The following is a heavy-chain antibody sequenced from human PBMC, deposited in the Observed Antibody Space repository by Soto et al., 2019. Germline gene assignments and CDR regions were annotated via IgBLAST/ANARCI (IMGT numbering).Heavy chain of an antibody. D-gene: IGHD2-15*01. CDR3: AKSVVAALRYYYGMDV. CDR2: ISGSGGST. Sequence: GSLRLSCAASGFTFSSYAMSWVRQAPGKGLEWVSAISGSGGSTYYADSVKGRFTISRDNSKNTLYLQMNSLRAEDTAVYYCAKSVVAALRYYYGMDVWGQGTTVTVSS. J-gene: IGHJ6*02. V-gene: IGHV3-23*01. CDR1: GFTFSSYA.